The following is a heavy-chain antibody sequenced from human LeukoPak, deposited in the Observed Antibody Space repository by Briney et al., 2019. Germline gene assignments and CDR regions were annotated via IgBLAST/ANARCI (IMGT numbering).Heavy chain of an antibody. Sequence: GGSLRLSCAGPGFTFDDYGMNWDGQAPGKGLEWVSGIIWNGGTTGYADSVKGRFTISRDNAKNSLYLQMNSLRAEDTALCYCARDRTSRLHVFGVWGQGTLVTVSS. V-gene: IGHV3-20*04. J-gene: IGHJ4*02. CDR1: GFTFDDYG. CDR3: ARDRTSRLHVFGV. D-gene: IGHD3-10*02. CDR2: IIWNGGTT.